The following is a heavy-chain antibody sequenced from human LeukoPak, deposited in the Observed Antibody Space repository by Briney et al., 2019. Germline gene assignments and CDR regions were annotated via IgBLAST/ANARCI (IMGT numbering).Heavy chain of an antibody. CDR2: INPSGGST. Sequence: ASVKVSCKASGYTFTSYYMHWVRQAPGQGLEWMGIINPSGGSTSYAQKFQGRVTMTRDTSTSTVYMELSSLRSEDTAVYYCARELGLTWAMADFDYWGQGTLVTVSS. CDR1: GYTFTSYY. D-gene: IGHD5-18*01. CDR3: ARELGLTWAMADFDY. V-gene: IGHV1-46*01. J-gene: IGHJ4*02.